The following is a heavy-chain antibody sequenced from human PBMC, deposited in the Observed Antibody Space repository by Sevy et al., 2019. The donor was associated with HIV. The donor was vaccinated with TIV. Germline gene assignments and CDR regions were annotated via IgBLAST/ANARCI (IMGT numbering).Heavy chain of an antibody. CDR3: AREGSPYDTYYYYYGMDV. V-gene: IGHV3-7*01. CDR1: GFTFSTYW. CDR2: MNQDGSEK. J-gene: IGHJ6*02. D-gene: IGHD5-12*01. Sequence: GGSLRLSCAASGFTFSTYWMSWVRQAPGKGLEWVATMNQDGSEKYYVDSVKGRFTISRDNSQNSLFLQMNTLRAEDTAVYYCAREGSPYDTYYYYYGMDVWGQGTTVTVSS.